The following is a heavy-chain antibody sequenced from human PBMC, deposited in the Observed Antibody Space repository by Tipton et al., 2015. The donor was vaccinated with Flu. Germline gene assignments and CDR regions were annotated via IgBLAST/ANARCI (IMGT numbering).Heavy chain of an antibody. CDR3: AKRAYNSGDGY. D-gene: IGHD5-18*01. J-gene: IGHJ4*02. CDR2: ISRTSETT. V-gene: IGHV3-23*01. Sequence: GSLRLSCVVSGFAFNTFTMDWVRQAPGKGLEWISAISRTSETTRYADSVKGRFTVSRDNSKNTLYLQMDSLRAEDTAVYYCAKRAYNSGDGYWGQGTLVTVSS. CDR1: GFAFNTFT.